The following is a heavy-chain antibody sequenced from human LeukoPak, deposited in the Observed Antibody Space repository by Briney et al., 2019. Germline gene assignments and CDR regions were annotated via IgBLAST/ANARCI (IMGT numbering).Heavy chain of an antibody. CDR2: IYPGDSDT. Sequence: GESLKISCKGSGYSFTNYWIGWVRQMPGKGLEWMGIIYPGDSDTRYSPSFQGQVTISADKSISTAYLQWTSPKASDTAMYYCARQYSGYSNSNYQYWGQGTLVTVSS. CDR1: GYSFTNYW. J-gene: IGHJ4*02. D-gene: IGHD6-13*01. CDR3: ARQYSGYSNSNYQY. V-gene: IGHV5-51*01.